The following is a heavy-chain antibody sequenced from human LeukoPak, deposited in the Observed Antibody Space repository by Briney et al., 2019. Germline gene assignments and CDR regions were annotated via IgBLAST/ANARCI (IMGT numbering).Heavy chain of an antibody. CDR1: GGTFSSYA. Sequence: ASVKVSCKASGGTFSSYAISWVRQAPGQGLEWMGGIIPIFGTANYAQKFQGRVTITADESTSTAYMELSSLRSEDTAVYYCASGYCSGGSCYSSWVAFDIWGQGTMVTVSS. D-gene: IGHD2-15*01. J-gene: IGHJ3*02. CDR3: ASGYCSGGSCYSSWVAFDI. V-gene: IGHV1-69*13. CDR2: IIPIFGTA.